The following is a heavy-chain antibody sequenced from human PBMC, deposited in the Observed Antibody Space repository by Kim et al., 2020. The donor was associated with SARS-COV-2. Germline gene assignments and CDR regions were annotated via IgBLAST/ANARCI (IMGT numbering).Heavy chain of an antibody. CDR1: GGTFSSYT. CDR3: ARDEAHYDFWGLDY. J-gene: IGHJ4*02. Sequence: SVKVSCKASGGTFSSYTISWVRQAPGQGLEWMGRIIPILGIANYAQKFQGRVTITADKSTSTAYMELSSLRSEDTAVYYCARDEAHYDFWGLDYWGQGTLVTVSS. D-gene: IGHD3-3*01. CDR2: IIPILGIA. V-gene: IGHV1-69*04.